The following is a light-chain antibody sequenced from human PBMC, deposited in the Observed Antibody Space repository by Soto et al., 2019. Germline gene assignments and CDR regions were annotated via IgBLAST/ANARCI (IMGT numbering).Light chain of an antibody. V-gene: IGKV3D-15*01. J-gene: IGKJ1*01. Sequence: IVLTHSPGTLSFSAWERSTLSGSASQSVSNSYLAWYQQKPGQAPRLLIYGASSRATGIPARFSGSGSGKEFTLTISSLHSEDFAVYYCQQYKNWHPCTFGQGTKVEIK. CDR3: QQYKNWHPCT. CDR2: GAS. CDR1: QSVSNSY.